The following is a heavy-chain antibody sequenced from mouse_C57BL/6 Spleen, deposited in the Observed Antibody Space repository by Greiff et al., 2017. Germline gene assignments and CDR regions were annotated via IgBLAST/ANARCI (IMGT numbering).Heavy chain of an antibody. V-gene: IGHV1-80*01. D-gene: IGHD1-1*01. CDR1: GYAFSSYW. CDR3: ARESLLRSLFDY. CDR2: IYPGDGAT. J-gene: IGHJ2*01. Sequence: LVESGAELVKPGASVKLSCKASGYAFSSYWMNWVKQRPGQGLEWIGQIYPGDGATNYNGKFKGKATLTADKSSSTAYMQLSSLTSEDSAVYFCARESLLRSLFDYWGQGTTLTVSS.